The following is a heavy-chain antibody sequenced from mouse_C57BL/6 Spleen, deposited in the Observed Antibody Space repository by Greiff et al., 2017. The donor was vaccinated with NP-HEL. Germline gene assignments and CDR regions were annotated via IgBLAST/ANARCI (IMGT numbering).Heavy chain of an antibody. CDR3: ANYYGSSYVAFAY. V-gene: IGHV1-64*01. CDR2: IHPNSGST. J-gene: IGHJ3*01. D-gene: IGHD1-1*01. CDR1: GYTFTSYW. Sequence: VQLQQSGAELVKPGASVKLSCKASGYTFTSYWMHWVKQRPGQGLEWIGMIHPNSGSTNYNEKFKSKATLTVDKSSSTAYMQLSSLTSEDSAVYYCANYYGSSYVAFAYWGQGTLVTVSA.